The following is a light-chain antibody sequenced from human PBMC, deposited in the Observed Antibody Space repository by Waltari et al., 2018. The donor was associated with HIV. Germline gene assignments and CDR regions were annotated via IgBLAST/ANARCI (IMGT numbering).Light chain of an antibody. CDR1: SSNIGAGYD. V-gene: IGLV1-40*01. CDR2: QHI. CDR3: QSYDRRLMWV. Sequence: HSLLTQPPSVSGAPGQRVTISCTGSSSNIGAGYDGHWYQKYPGTAPKLLIFQHINRPSGVPDRFSGSKSVTSASLVITGLQAEDEADYYCQSYDRRLMWVFGGGTSLTV. J-gene: IGLJ2*01.